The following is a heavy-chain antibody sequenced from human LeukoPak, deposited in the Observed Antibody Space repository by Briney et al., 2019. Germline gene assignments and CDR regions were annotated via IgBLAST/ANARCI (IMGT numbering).Heavy chain of an antibody. Sequence: PSETLSLTCTVSGGSISSSSYYWGWIRQPPGKGLEWIGSIYYSGSTYYNPSLKSRVTISVDTSKNQFSLKLSSVTAADTAVYYCARSSHHTGGENDYWGQGTLVTVSS. D-gene: IGHD3-16*01. J-gene: IGHJ4*02. CDR3: ARSSHHTGGENDY. V-gene: IGHV4-39*07. CDR1: GGSISSSSYY. CDR2: IYYSGST.